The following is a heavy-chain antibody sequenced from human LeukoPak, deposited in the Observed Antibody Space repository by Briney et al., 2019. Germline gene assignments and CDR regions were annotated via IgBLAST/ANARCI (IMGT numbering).Heavy chain of an antibody. CDR2: IIPIFGTA. J-gene: IGHJ4*02. D-gene: IGHD4-17*01. CDR1: GYTFTSYG. Sequence: SVKVSCKASGYTFTSYGISWVRQAPGQGLEWMGRIIPIFGTANYAQKFQGRVTITTDESTSTAYMELSRLRSDDTAVYYCARDPGEAKIDYWGQGTLVTVSS. V-gene: IGHV1-69*05. CDR3: ARDPGEAKIDY.